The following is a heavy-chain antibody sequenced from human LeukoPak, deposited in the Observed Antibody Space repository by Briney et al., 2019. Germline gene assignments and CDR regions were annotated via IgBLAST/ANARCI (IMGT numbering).Heavy chain of an antibody. D-gene: IGHD1-1*01. CDR1: GFIFSSYG. Sequence: PGGSLRLSCAASGFIFSSYGMHWVRQAPGKGLEWVAFIRYDGSNKYYTDSVKGRFTISRDNSKNTLYLQLSSLRAEDTAVYYCARDIGSGTTGTTGVLVNWGQGTLVTVSS. CDR2: IRYDGSNK. CDR3: ARDIGSGTTGTTGVLVN. J-gene: IGHJ4*02. V-gene: IGHV3-30*02.